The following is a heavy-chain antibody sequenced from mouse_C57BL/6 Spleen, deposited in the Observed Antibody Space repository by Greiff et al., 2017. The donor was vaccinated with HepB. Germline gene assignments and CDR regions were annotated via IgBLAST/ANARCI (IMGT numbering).Heavy chain of an antibody. Sequence: ESGPGLVKPSQSLSLTCSVTGYSITSGYYWNWIRQFPGNKLEWMGYISYDGSNNYNPSLKNRISITRDTSKNQFFLKLNSVTTEDTATYYCARVYYDSYWYFDVWGTGTTVTVSS. J-gene: IGHJ1*03. CDR3: ARVYYDSYWYFDV. V-gene: IGHV3-6*01. CDR1: GYSITSGYY. CDR2: ISYDGSN. D-gene: IGHD2-4*01.